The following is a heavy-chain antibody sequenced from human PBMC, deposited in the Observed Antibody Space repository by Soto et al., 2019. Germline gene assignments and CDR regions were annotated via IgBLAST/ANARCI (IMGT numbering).Heavy chain of an antibody. CDR2: ISYDGTKK. CDR3: SRGIKGGLDA. J-gene: IGHJ5*02. Sequence: QVQLAESGGGVVQPGRSLRLSCATSGFVSNDYDIHWVRQAPGKGLAWLASISYDGTKKYYAESVKGRFTISRDNSKNTLSLQLTSLGAEDTAVYYCSRGIKGGLDAWGAGTLVTVSS. V-gene: IGHV3-30*03. CDR1: GFVSNDYD. D-gene: IGHD2-21*01.